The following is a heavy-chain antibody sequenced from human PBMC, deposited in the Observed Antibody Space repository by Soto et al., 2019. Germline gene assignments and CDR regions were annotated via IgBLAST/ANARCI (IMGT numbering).Heavy chain of an antibody. J-gene: IGHJ4*02. D-gene: IGHD6-19*01. CDR1: GYTFTNYY. CDR2: INPIGGST. V-gene: IGHV1-46*03. Sequence: QVQLVQSGAEVKKPGASVKVSCKASGYTFTNYYIHWVRQAPGQGLEWMGMINPIGGSTSYAQKFQGXXTXTXXTSTSAVYMELSSLRSEDTAVYYCAREGAVTATDYWGQGTLVTVSS. CDR3: AREGAVTATDY.